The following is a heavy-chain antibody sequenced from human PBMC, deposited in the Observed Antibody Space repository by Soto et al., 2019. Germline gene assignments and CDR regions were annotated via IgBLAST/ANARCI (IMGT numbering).Heavy chain of an antibody. J-gene: IGHJ4*02. CDR2: VYYTGTT. CDR3: ARDTVLTGMFDF. V-gene: IGHV4-59*01. D-gene: IGHD4-17*01. CDR1: GGSIGSYH. Sequence: PSETLSLTCTVSGGSIGSYHWGWVRQPPGKGLEWIASVYYTGTTNYNPSLGSRVTISIDAPENQISLKLTSVTAADTAFYYCARDTVLTGMFDFWGQGTLVTVSS.